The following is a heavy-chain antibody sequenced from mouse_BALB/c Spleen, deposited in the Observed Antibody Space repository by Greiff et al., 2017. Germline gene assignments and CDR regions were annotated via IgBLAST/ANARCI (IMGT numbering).Heavy chain of an antibody. CDR1: GYTFTSYY. Sequence: QVQLQQSGPELVKPGASVRISCKASGYTFTSYYIHWVKQRPGQGLEWIGSIYPGNVNTKYNEKFKGKATLTADKSSSTAYMQLSSLTSEDSAVYFCARGGMVTYYAMDYWGQGTSVTVSS. D-gene: IGHD2-3*01. V-gene: IGHV1S56*01. J-gene: IGHJ4*01. CDR2: IYPGNVNT. CDR3: ARGGMVTYYAMDY.